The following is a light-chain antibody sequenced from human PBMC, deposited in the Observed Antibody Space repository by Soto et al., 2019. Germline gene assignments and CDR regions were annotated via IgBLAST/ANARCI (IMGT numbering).Light chain of an antibody. CDR2: AAS. CDR1: QSISSH. V-gene: IGKV1-39*01. CDR3: QLSHSTPLT. J-gene: IGKJ4*01. Sequence: DIQMTQSPSSLSASVGDRVNITCRASQSISSHLNWYQQKPGKAPKLLIFAASSLQSGVPSRFSGSGSGTDFTLTITSLQPEDSATYSCQLSHSTPLTFGGGTKVEIK.